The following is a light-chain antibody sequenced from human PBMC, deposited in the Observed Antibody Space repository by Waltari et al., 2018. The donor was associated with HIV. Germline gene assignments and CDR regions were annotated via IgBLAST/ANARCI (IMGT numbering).Light chain of an antibody. Sequence: QSALSQPASVSGSPGQSITIPCNGTNSDIGASDSASWYQKLPDRAPRLLIYGVKKRPSGVSTRFSGSKAANTASLTISGLQLEDEADFYCASLSHSLTLVVFGGGTHLTVL. J-gene: IGLJ2*01. CDR3: ASLSHSLTLVV. V-gene: IGLV2-14*03. CDR1: NSDIGASDS. CDR2: GVK.